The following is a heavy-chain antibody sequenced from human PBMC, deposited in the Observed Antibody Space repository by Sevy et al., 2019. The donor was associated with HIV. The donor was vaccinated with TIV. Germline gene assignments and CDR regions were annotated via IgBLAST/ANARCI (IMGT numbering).Heavy chain of an antibody. J-gene: IGHJ4*02. CDR3: ARGGALTYYDASGFQNYFDT. Sequence: SETLSLTSTVSGGSISGHYWGWIRQSPGKGLEWIAYMYDSGSSNYNTSLRSRVTISVDTSKNQISLRLSSVTAADTAVYYCARGGALTYYDASGFQNYFDTWGPGNLVTVSS. CDR2: MYDSGSS. D-gene: IGHD3-22*01. V-gene: IGHV4-59*11. CDR1: GGSISGHY.